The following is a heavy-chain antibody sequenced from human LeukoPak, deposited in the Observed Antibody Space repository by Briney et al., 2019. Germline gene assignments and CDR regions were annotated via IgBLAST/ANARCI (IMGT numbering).Heavy chain of an antibody. CDR3: ARDQSVVVVAATRPFDY. V-gene: IGHV4-59*12. J-gene: IGHJ4*02. Sequence: SETLSLTCTVSGGSISSYYWSWIRQPPGKGLEWIGYIHSGSTNYNPSLKSRVTISVDTSKNRFSLKLSSVTAADTAVYYCARDQSVVVVAATRPFDYWGQGTLVTVSS. CDR1: GGSISSYY. D-gene: IGHD2-15*01. CDR2: IHSGST.